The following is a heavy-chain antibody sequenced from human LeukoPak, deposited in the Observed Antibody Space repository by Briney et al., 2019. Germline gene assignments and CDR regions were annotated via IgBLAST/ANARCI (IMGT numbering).Heavy chain of an antibody. CDR2: ISYDGSNK. J-gene: IGHJ4*02. D-gene: IGHD5-24*01. CDR3: ARSVEMATIKFFDY. CDR1: GFTFSSYA. V-gene: IGHV3-30-3*01. Sequence: GGSLRLSCAASGFTFSSYAMHWVRQAPGKGLEWVAVISYDGSNKYYADSVKGRFTISRDNSKNTLYLQMNSLRAEDTAVYYCARSVEMATIKFFDYWGQGTLVTVSS.